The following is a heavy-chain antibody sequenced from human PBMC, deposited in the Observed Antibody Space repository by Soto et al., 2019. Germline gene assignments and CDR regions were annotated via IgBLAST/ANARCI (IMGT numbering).Heavy chain of an antibody. V-gene: IGHV1-18*01. CDR2: ISAYNGNT. J-gene: IGHJ5*02. CDR1: GYTFTSYG. CDR3: ARDRDDSSGYSFGNWFDP. Sequence: ASVKVSCKASGYTFTSYGISWVRQAPGQGLEWMGWISAYNGNTNYAQKLQGRVTMTTDTSTSTAYMELRSLRSDDTAVYYCARDRDDSSGYSFGNWFDPWGQGTLVTVSS. D-gene: IGHD3-22*01.